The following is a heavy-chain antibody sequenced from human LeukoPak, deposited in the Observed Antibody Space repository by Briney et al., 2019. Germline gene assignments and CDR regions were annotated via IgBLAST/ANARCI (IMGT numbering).Heavy chain of an antibody. CDR1: GYTFTGYY. J-gene: IGHJ4*02. CDR2: INPNNGGT. CDR3: ARDLAVAGIYFDY. Sequence: ASVKVSCKASGYTFTGYYMHWVRQAPGQGLEWMGWINPNNGGTNYAQKFQGRVTMTRDTSISTAFMELSRPSSDDTAVYYCARDLAVAGIYFDYWGQGTLVTVSS. V-gene: IGHV1-2*02. D-gene: IGHD6-19*01.